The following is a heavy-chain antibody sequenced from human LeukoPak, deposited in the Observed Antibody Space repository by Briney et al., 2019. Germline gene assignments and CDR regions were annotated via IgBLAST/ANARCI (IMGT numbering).Heavy chain of an antibody. J-gene: IGHJ3*02. CDR2: TDTSGRYV. D-gene: IGHD3-10*01. CDR1: GFTFSSDA. Sequence: GGSLRLSCAASGFTFSSDAMSCVRQAPGKGLEWVSFTDTSGRYVYYGDSVKGRFTISRDNAKKLFLQMNGLRAEDTALYYCARGRSITLLRGVAMSDGFDIWGQGAMVAVSS. V-gene: IGHV3-21*01. CDR3: ARGRSITLLRGVAMSDGFDI.